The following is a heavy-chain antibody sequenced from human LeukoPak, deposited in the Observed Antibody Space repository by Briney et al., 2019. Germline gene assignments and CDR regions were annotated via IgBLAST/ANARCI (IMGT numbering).Heavy chain of an antibody. D-gene: IGHD6-13*01. CDR1: GGSISSSSYY. Sequence: SETLSLTCTVSGGSISSSSYYWGWIRQPPGKGLEWIGYIYYSGTTSYNPSLKSRVTISVDTSKNQFSLKLTSVTAADTAVYYCARYAAAGTDYYYYMDVWGKGTTVTVSS. CDR2: IYYSGTT. CDR3: ARYAAAGTDYYYYMDV. V-gene: IGHV4-61*05. J-gene: IGHJ6*03.